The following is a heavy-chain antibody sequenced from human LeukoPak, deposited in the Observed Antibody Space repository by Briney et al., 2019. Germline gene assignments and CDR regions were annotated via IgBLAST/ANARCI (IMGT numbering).Heavy chain of an antibody. V-gene: IGHV3-23*01. CDR3: AKGSLWFGGAQDAFDI. D-gene: IGHD3-10*01. CDR2: ISGSGGST. Sequence: SGGSLRLSCAASGFTFSSYAMSWVRQAPGKGLEWVSAISGSGGSTCYADSVKGRFTISRDNSKNTLYLQMNSLRAEDTAVYYCAKGSLWFGGAQDAFDIWGQGTMVTVSS. CDR1: GFTFSSYA. J-gene: IGHJ3*02.